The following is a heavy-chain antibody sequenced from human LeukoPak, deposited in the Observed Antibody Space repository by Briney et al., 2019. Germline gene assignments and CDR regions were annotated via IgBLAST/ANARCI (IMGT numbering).Heavy chain of an antibody. Sequence: SETLSLTCTVSGGSISSHYWSWIRQPPGKGLEWTGYIYYSGSTNYNPSLKSRVTISVDTSKNQFSLKLSSVTAADTAVYYCARVGCGGDCLGYYYYYMDVWGKGTTVTVSS. CDR3: ARVGCGGDCLGYYYYYMDV. J-gene: IGHJ6*03. CDR1: GGSISSHY. CDR2: IYYSGST. V-gene: IGHV4-59*11. D-gene: IGHD2-21*02.